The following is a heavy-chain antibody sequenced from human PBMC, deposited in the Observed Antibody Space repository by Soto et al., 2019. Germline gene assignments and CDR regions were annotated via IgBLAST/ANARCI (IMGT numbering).Heavy chain of an antibody. J-gene: IGHJ2*01. Sequence: PSETLSLTCTVSGGSISSYYWSWIRQPPGKGLEWIGYIYYTGSTNYNPSLKSRVTISVDTSETEFSLKLNSATAADTAVYYCAKGDGTSSTSDWYFDLWGRGALVTVSS. D-gene: IGHD6-6*01. V-gene: IGHV4-59*01. CDR3: AKGDGTSSTSDWYFDL. CDR2: IYYTGST. CDR1: GGSISSYY.